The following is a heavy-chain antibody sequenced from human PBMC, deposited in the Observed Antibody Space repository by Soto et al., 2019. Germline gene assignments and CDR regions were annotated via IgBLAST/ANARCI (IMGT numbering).Heavy chain of an antibody. CDR1: SYTFKSYG. J-gene: IGHJ3*02. CDR2: ISAYNGNT. CDR3: ARPGQAPNHLDI. Sequence: GASVKVSSKASSYTFKSYGISWVRKAPGQGLEWMGWISAYNGNTNYAQKLQGRVTMTTDTSTSTAYMELRSLRSDDTAVYYCARPGQAPNHLDIWGQGTMVTVSS. V-gene: IGHV1-18*01.